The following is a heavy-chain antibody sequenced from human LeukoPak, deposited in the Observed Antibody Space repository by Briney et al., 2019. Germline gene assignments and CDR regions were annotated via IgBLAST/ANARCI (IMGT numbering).Heavy chain of an antibody. CDR1: GFTVSSNY. V-gene: IGHV3-53*01. D-gene: IGHD3-10*01. CDR3: AREYRGSRRSDAFDI. J-gene: IGHJ3*02. Sequence: GGSLRLSCAASGFTVSSNYMSWVRQAPGKGLEWVSVIYGSGSTYYADSVKGRFTIYRDNSKNTLYLQMNSLRAEDTAVYYCAREYRGSRRSDAFDIWGQGTMVTVSS. CDR2: IYGSGST.